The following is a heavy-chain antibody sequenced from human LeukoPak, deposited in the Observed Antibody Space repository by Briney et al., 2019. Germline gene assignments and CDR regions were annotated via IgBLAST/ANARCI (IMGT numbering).Heavy chain of an antibody. Sequence: GRSLRLSCAASGFTFDDYAMHWVRHAPGKGLEWVSGISWNSGSIGYADSVKGRFTISRDNAKNSLYLQMNSLRAEDTALYYCAKGPYYDILTGYYDYWGQGTLVTVSS. CDR2: ISWNSGSI. CDR3: AKGPYYDILTGYYDY. D-gene: IGHD3-9*01. J-gene: IGHJ4*02. CDR1: GFTFDDYA. V-gene: IGHV3-9*01.